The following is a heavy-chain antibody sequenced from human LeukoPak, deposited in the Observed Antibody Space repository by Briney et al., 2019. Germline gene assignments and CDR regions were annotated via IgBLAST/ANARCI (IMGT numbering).Heavy chain of an antibody. CDR2: INPSGGTT. D-gene: IGHD2-21*02. V-gene: IGHV1-46*01. J-gene: IGHJ4*02. Sequence: ASVKVSCKASGFSFTSYYMHWLRQAPGQGLEWMGVINPSGGTTTCAQNFQGRVTMTRDTSTSTVYMELSSLRSEDTAVYYCARESLNMVTLDYWGQGTLVTVSS. CDR3: ARESLNMVTLDY. CDR1: GFSFTSYY.